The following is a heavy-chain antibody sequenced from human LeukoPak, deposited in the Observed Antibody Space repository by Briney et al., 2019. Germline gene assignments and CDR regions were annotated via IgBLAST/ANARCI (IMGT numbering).Heavy chain of an antibody. Sequence: PSETLSLTCTVSGGSINTYYWSWIRQPPGKGLEWIGYIYYSGNTNCNPALKSRVTMSVDTSKNQFSLKLSSVTAADTAVYYCARDKGEYYDSSGYLDYWGQGALVTVSS. CDR2: IYYSGNT. CDR3: ARDKGEYYDSSGYLDY. D-gene: IGHD3-22*01. CDR1: GGSINTYY. V-gene: IGHV4-59*01. J-gene: IGHJ4*02.